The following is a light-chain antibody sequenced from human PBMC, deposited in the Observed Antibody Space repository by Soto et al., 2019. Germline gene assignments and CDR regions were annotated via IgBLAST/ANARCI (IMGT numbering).Light chain of an antibody. CDR2: AAS. V-gene: IGKV1-39*01. CDR3: QQSYSTPIT. Sequence: DIQMTQSPSSLSASVGDRVTITYRASQCISSYLNWYQQKPGKAPKLLIYAASSLQSEVPSRFSGSGSGTDFTLTISSLQPEDFSTYYCQQSYSTPITFGQGTRLEIK. J-gene: IGKJ5*01. CDR1: QCISSY.